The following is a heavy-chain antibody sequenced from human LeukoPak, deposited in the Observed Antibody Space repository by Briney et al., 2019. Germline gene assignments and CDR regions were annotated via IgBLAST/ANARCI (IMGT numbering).Heavy chain of an antibody. CDR1: GFTFSYAY. D-gene: IGHD3-10*01. Sequence: KPGGAPRLSCAAPGFTFSYAYMKWVRHAPGKGAEMGGRIKSKGDGGTTGYAAPVKGRFTISRDDSKNMLYLQMNSLTTEDTAVYYCTTVTMVREINWGQGTLVTVSS. V-gene: IGHV3-15*01. CDR3: TTVTMVREIN. J-gene: IGHJ4*02. CDR2: IKSKGDGGTT.